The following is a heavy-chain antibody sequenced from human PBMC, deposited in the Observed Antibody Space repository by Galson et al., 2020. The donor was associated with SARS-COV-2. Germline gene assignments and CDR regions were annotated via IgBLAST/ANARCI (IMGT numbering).Heavy chain of an antibody. CDR1: GFTFSSYA. CDR2: ISYDGSNK. V-gene: IGHV3-30-3*01. Sequence: GGSLRLSCAASGFTFSSYAMHWVRQAPGKGLEWVAVISYDGSNKYYADSVKGRFTISRDNSKNTLYLQMNSLRAEDTAVYYCATYGSGSYLDYWGQGTLVTVSS. D-gene: IGHD3-10*01. J-gene: IGHJ4*02. CDR3: ATYGSGSYLDY.